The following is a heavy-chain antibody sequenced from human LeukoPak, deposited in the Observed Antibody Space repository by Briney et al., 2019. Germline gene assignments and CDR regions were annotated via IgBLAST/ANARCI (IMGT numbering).Heavy chain of an antibody. J-gene: IGHJ4*02. D-gene: IGHD6-19*01. CDR3: AKDLKQWLVRGFDY. Sequence: GGSLRLSCAASGFTFNNYAMSWVRQAPGKGLEWVSAISGSGGSTYYADSVKGRFTISRDNSKNTLYLQMNSLRAEDTAVYYCAKDLKQWLVRGFDYWGQGTLVTVSS. V-gene: IGHV3-23*01. CDR2: ISGSGGST. CDR1: GFTFNNYA.